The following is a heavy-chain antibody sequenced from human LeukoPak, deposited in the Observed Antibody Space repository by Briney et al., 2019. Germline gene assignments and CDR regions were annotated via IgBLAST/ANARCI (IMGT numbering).Heavy chain of an antibody. J-gene: IGHJ6*02. D-gene: IGHD2-21*02. CDR3: AKDLALVVVTDNGMDV. CDR2: ISYDGSDK. Sequence: GALGLPCAASGFTFSTYGMHWVRQAPGQGLGWGAVISYDGSDKYYADSVKGRFTISRDNSKNTLHLQMNSLRAEDTGVYYCAKDLALVVVTDNGMDVWGQGTTVTVSS. CDR1: GFTFSTYG. V-gene: IGHV3-30*18.